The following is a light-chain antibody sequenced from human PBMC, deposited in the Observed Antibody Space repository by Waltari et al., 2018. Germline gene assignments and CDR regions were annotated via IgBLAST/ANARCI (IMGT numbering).Light chain of an antibody. V-gene: IGKV3-15*01. J-gene: IGKJ2*01. CDR2: DAY. CDR1: QSVGSK. CDR3: QQYYSFPYT. Sequence: EIEMTQSPATLSVSPGERATLSCRASQSVGSKLAWYQQKPGQAPRLLIYDAYTRATGIPARFTGSGSGTEFTLTISSLQAEDVAVYFCQQYYSFPYTFGQGTNLEIK.